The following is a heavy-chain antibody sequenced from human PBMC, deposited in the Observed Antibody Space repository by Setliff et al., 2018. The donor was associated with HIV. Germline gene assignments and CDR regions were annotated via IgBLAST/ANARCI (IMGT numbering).Heavy chain of an antibody. CDR2: ISGGGSIT. D-gene: IGHD6-13*01. CDR1: GFAFSDYD. V-gene: IGHV3-23*01. J-gene: IGHJ6*02. CDR3: ARDCRVGWVFTYGMDV. Sequence: GGSLRLSCATSGFAFSDYDFHWVRQVTGEGLEWVSGISGGGSITDYADSVKGRFSISRDNSKNTLFLQMNSLRPEDTAVYYCARDCRVGWVFTYGMDVWGQGTLVTVSS.